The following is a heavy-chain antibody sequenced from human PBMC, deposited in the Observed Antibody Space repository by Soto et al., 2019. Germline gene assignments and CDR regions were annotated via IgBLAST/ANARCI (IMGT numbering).Heavy chain of an antibody. D-gene: IGHD3-16*01. Sequence: ASVTVSRQDSGYTFNNYDMQLVRQAPGQRLEWMGWISAYNGNTNYAQKLQGRVTMTTDTSTSTAYMELRSLRSDDTAVYYCARANDYASYWGQGTLVTVPQ. CDR2: ISAYNGNT. CDR3: ARANDYASY. CDR1: GYTFNNYD. V-gene: IGHV1-18*01. J-gene: IGHJ4*02.